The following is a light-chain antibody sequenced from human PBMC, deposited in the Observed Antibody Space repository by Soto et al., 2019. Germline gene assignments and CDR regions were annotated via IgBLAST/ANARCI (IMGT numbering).Light chain of an antibody. CDR2: DVN. V-gene: IGLV2-11*01. CDR3: CSYAGSYTRV. J-gene: IGLJ3*02. CDR1: SSDVGGYNY. Sequence: QSALTQPRSVSGSPGQSVTISCTGTSSDVGGYNYVSWYQQYPGKAPKLMIYDVNKWPSGVPDRFSGSKSGTTASLTISGLQAEDEADYYCCSYAGSYTRVFGGGTKVTVL.